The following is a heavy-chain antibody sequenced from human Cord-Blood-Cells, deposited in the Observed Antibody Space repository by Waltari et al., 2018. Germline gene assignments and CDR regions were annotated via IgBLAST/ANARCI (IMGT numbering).Heavy chain of an antibody. CDR2: IYYSGST. V-gene: IGHV4-39*01. Sequence: QLQLQESGPGLVKPAETLSLTCPVTGGSISSSGYYWGVIGQPPGTGLEWIGSIYYSGSTYYNPPLKSRVTISVDTSKNQFSLKLSSVTAADTAVYYCARDRAVAASDYTIDAFDIWGQGTMVTVSS. D-gene: IGHD6-19*01. CDR1: GGSISSSGYY. J-gene: IGHJ3*02. CDR3: ARDRAVAASDYTIDAFDI.